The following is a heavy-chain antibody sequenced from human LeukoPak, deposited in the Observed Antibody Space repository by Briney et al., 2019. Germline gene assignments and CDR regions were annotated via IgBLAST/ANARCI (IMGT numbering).Heavy chain of an antibody. V-gene: IGHV3-73*01. Sequence: GGSLRLSCAAAGFSFSAFDIHWVRQAPGKGLEWVARIKTKAESDATAYAASVRGRFTVSRDDSRNTAYLQMNNLKSEDTAMYYCARHFHSAWFGFWGQGSLVTVSS. J-gene: IGHJ4*02. CDR1: GFSFSAFD. CDR2: IKTKAESDAT. D-gene: IGHD5-18*01. CDR3: ARHFHSAWFGF.